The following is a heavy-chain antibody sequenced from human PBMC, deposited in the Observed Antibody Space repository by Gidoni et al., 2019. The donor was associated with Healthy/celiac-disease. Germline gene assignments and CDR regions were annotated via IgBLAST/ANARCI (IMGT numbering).Heavy chain of an antibody. V-gene: IGHV3-11*03. D-gene: IGHD3-9*01. CDR3: ASSMSGYDILTGPVVRYFDL. CDR1: GFTFSDYY. CDR2: ISSSSSYT. J-gene: IGHJ2*01. Sequence: GGGLVKPGGSLRLSCAASGFTFSDYYMSWIRQAPGKGLEWVSYISSSSSYTNYADSVKGRFTISRDNAKNSLYLQMNSLRAEDTAVYYCASSMSGYDILTGPVVRYFDLWGRGTLVTVSS.